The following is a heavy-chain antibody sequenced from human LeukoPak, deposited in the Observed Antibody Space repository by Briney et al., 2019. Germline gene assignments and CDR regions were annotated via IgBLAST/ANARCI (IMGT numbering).Heavy chain of an antibody. Sequence: PGGSLRLSCAASGFTFSSYEMNWVRQAPGKGLEWVSYIYSSGSSTYYADSVKGRFTISRDNSRNSLYLQMNSLRAEDTAVYFCAGGNSMDVWGKGTAVTVSS. CDR1: GFTFSSYE. J-gene: IGHJ6*04. D-gene: IGHD1/OR15-1a*01. CDR2: IYSSGSST. CDR3: AGGNSMDV. V-gene: IGHV3-48*03.